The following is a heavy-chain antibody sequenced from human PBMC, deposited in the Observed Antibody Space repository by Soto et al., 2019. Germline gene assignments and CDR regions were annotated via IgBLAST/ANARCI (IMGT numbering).Heavy chain of an antibody. Sequence: GGSLRLSCAASGFTFSHYVMHWVRQAPGKGLEWVAVISYDGNNIYYADSVRGRFTISRDNSRNTLYLQMNSLRAEDTAVYYCATASYSYYGMSVWGQGTTVTVSS. CDR1: GFTFSHYV. V-gene: IGHV3-30-3*01. J-gene: IGHJ6*02. CDR3: ATASYSYYGMSV. CDR2: ISYDGNNI.